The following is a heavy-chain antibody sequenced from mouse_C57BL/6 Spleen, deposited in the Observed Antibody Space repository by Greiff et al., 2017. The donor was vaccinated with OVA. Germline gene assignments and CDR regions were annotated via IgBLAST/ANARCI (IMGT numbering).Heavy chain of an antibody. V-gene: IGHV5-9*01. CDR1: GFTFSSYT. CDR2: ISGGGGNT. J-gene: IGHJ3*01. D-gene: IGHD2-3*01. CDR3: ARPPSMMVTTWFAY. Sequence: DVMLVESGGGLVKPGGSLKLSCAASGFTFSSYTMSWVRQTPEKRLEWVATISGGGGNTYYPDSVKGRFTISRDNAKNTLYLQMSSLRSEDTALYYCARPPSMMVTTWFAYWGQGTLVTVSA.